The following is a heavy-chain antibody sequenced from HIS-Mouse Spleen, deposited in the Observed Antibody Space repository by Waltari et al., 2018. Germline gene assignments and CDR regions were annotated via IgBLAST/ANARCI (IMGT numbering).Heavy chain of an antibody. CDR2: IYYSGST. Sequence: QLQLQESGPGLVKPSEPLSLTSTVSGGSIRSSSYYWGWIRQPPGKGLEWIGSIYYSGSTYYNPSLKSRVTISVDTSKNQFSLKLSSVTAADTAVYYCAREIPYSSSWYDWYFDLWGRGTLVTVSS. V-gene: IGHV4-39*07. CDR3: AREIPYSSSWYDWYFDL. D-gene: IGHD6-13*01. CDR1: GGSIRSSSYY. J-gene: IGHJ2*01.